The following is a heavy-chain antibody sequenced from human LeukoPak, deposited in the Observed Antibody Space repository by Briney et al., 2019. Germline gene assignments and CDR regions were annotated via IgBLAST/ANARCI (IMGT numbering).Heavy chain of an antibody. CDR2: IYYSGST. D-gene: IGHD3-10*01. Sequence: SETLSLTCTVSGGSISSGDYYWSWIRQPPGKGLEWIGCIYYSGSTYYNPSLKSRVTISVDTSKNQFSLKLSSVTAADTAVYYCARDLYGSGSSYFDYWGQGTLVTVSS. J-gene: IGHJ4*02. CDR3: ARDLYGSGSSYFDY. V-gene: IGHV4-30-4*01. CDR1: GGSISSGDYY.